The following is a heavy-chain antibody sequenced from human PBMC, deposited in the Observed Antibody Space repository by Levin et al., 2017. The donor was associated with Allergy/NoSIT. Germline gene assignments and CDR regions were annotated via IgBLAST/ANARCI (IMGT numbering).Heavy chain of an antibody. V-gene: IGHV3-64D*06. CDR3: VKPLGYCSGGSCYDSYFDY. D-gene: IGHD2-15*01. CDR1: GFTFSSYA. J-gene: IGHJ4*02. Sequence: GGSLRLSCSASGFTFSSYAMHWVRQAPGKGLEYVSAISSNGGSTYYADSVKGRFTISRDNSKNTLYLQMSSLRAEDTAVYYCVKPLGYCSGGSCYDSYFDYWGQGTLVTVSS. CDR2: ISSNGGST.